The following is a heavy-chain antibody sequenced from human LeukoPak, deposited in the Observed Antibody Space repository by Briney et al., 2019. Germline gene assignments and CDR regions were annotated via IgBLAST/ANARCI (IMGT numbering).Heavy chain of an antibody. D-gene: IGHD6-19*01. CDR2: IHHDGSNK. J-gene: IGHJ4*02. CDR3: ARGVRIAVAGNIDY. Sequence: PGGSLRLSCAASGFTFSSYGMHWVRQAPGKGLAWVTFIHHDGSNKYYADSVKGRFTISRDNSKNTLYLQMNSLRAEDTAVYYCARGVRIAVAGNIDYWGQGTLVTVSS. CDR1: GFTFSSYG. V-gene: IGHV3-30*02.